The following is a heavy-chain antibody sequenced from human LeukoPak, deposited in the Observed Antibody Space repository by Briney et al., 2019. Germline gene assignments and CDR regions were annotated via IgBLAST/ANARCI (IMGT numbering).Heavy chain of an antibody. Sequence: QPGASLRLSCAASGFTFRSYAMSWVRQAPGKGLEWVSAISGSGGSTYYADSVKGRFTISRDNSKNTLYLQMNSLRAEDTAVYYCAAYGSGSYYMRDYWGQGTLVTVSS. J-gene: IGHJ4*02. V-gene: IGHV3-23*01. CDR2: ISGSGGST. CDR1: GFTFRSYA. D-gene: IGHD3-10*01. CDR3: AAYGSGSYYMRDY.